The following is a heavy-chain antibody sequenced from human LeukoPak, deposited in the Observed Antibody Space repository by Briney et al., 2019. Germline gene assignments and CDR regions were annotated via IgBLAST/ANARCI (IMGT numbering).Heavy chain of an antibody. CDR2: ISDGGDST. CDR1: GFTFSTYA. CDR3: AKLFLPYLAGGTGSH. V-gene: IGHV3-23*01. Sequence: QPGGSLRLSCAASGFTFSTYAMSWVRQAPGMRLEWVSSISDGGDSTHYADSVEGRFTISRDNSKNTLYLQMNSLRAEDTALYYCAKLFLPYLAGGTGSHWGQGTLVTVSS. D-gene: IGHD3-10*01. J-gene: IGHJ4*02.